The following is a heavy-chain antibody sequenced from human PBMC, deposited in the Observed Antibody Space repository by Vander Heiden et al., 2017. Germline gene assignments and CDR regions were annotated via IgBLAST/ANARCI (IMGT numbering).Heavy chain of an antibody. D-gene: IGHD6-6*01. CDR3: ARHTEYSTSPEGRWFDP. Sequence: QLQLQEAGPGLVKPSETLSLTCSVSGGSSSGSAYYWGWIRQPPGKGLEWIGSIYYSGSTYNNPSLKSRVTISVDTSKNQYSLKVRSVTAADTAVYYCARHTEYSTSPEGRWFDPWGQGTLVTVSS. CDR2: IYYSGST. J-gene: IGHJ5*02. CDR1: GGSSSGSAYY. V-gene: IGHV4-39*01.